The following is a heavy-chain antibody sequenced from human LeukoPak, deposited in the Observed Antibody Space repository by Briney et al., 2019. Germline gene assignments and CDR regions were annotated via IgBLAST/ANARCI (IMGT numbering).Heavy chain of an antibody. D-gene: IGHD3-3*01. CDR2: IRVDGSDK. CDR1: GFTFNNYW. V-gene: IGHV3-7*04. CDR3: ARGHPFYSRSYPIEWLPHYFDY. Sequence: GGSLRLSCVASGFTFNNYWMSWVRQAPGKGLEWVANIRVDGSDKFYMDSVKGRFTISRDNAKNSLFLRMNSLRAEDTAVYYCARGHPFYSRSYPIEWLPHYFDYWGQGTLVTVSS. J-gene: IGHJ4*02.